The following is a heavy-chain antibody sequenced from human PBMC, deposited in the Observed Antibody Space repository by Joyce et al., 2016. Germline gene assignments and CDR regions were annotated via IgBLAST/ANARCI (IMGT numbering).Heavy chain of an antibody. J-gene: IGHJ6*02. CDR1: GFTVSSNY. CDR2: IYSGGNT. D-gene: IGHD4-23*01. V-gene: IGHV3-66*02. Sequence: EVQLVESGGGLVQPGGSLRLSCAASGFTVSSNYMSWVRQAPGKGLEWVSVIYSGGNTYSADSVKGRFTISRDNSKNTVYLQMNSLRAEDTAVYYCARDLVTMGYYGMDVWGQGTTVTVSS. CDR3: ARDLVTMGYYGMDV.